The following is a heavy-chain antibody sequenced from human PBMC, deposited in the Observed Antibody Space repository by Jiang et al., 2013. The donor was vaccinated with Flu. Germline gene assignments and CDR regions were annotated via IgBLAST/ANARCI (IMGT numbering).Heavy chain of an antibody. CDR3: ARGDMVRGVISAFDI. CDR1: GGSISSGGYY. CDR2: IYYSGST. D-gene: IGHD3-10*01. J-gene: IGHJ3*02. V-gene: IGHV4-31*01. Sequence: GPGLVKPSQTLSLTCTVSGGSISSGGYYWSWIRQHPGKGLEWIGYIYYSGSTYYNPSLKSLVTISVDTSKNQFSLKLSSVTAADTAVYYCARGDMVRGVISAFDIWGQGTMVTVSS.